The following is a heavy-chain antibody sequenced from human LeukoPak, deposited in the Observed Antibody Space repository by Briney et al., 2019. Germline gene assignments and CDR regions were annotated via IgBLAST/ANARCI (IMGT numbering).Heavy chain of an antibody. CDR2: IGTSTSYI. V-gene: IGHV3-21*01. Sequence: GGSLRLSCAASGFTFSTYIMNWVRQTPGKGLEWVSSIGTSTSYIYYADSVRGRFTISRDNAKNSLFLQMNSLRAEDTAVYYCARLGSQGSGWSVLDYWGQGTLVTVSS. CDR1: GFTFSTYI. J-gene: IGHJ4*02. D-gene: IGHD6-19*01. CDR3: ARLGSQGSGWSVLDY.